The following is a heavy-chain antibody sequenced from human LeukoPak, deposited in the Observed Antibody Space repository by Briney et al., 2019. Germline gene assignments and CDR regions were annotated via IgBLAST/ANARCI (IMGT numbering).Heavy chain of an antibody. D-gene: IGHD3-3*01. CDR3: ARAITIFGVVIIHNWFDP. CDR2: ISYDGSNK. J-gene: IGHJ5*02. V-gene: IGHV3-30*04. CDR1: GFTFSSYA. Sequence: GGSLRLSCAASGFTFSSYAMHWVRQAQGKGLEWVAVISYDGSNKYYADSVKGRFTISRDNSKNTLYLQMNSLRAEDTAVYYCARAITIFGVVIIHNWFDPWGQGTLVTVSS.